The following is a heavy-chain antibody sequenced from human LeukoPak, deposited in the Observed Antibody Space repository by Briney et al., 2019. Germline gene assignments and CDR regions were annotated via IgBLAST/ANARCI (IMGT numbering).Heavy chain of an antibody. CDR1: GFTFSSYS. Sequence: GGSLRLSCAASGFTFSSYSMNWVRQAPGKGLEWVSSISSSSSYIYYADSVKGRFTISRDNAKNTLYLQMNSLRAEDTAIFYCVRDTVLVAAAFDCWGQGTLVTVSS. CDR3: VRDTVLVAAAFDC. CDR2: ISSSSSYI. J-gene: IGHJ4*02. V-gene: IGHV3-21*01. D-gene: IGHD2-15*01.